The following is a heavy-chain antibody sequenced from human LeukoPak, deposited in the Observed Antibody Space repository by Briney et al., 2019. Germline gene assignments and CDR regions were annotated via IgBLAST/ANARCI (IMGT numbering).Heavy chain of an antibody. J-gene: IGHJ5*02. CDR1: GFTVSSND. Sequence: GGSLRLSCEASGFTVSSNDMSWVRQAPGKGLEWVSVIYSGGTTDYADSVKGRFTISRDNSKNTLYLQMNSLRADDTAVYYCARGPRGFDPWGQGTLVTVSS. V-gene: IGHV3-53*01. CDR2: IYSGGTT. CDR3: ARGPRGFDP.